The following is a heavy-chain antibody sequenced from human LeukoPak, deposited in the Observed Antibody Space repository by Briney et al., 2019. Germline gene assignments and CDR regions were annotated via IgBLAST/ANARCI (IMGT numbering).Heavy chain of an antibody. J-gene: IGHJ4*02. CDR1: GYTFTGYY. CDR2: IIPIFGTA. D-gene: IGHD3-22*01. CDR3: ARSKSPEYYYDSSGYSHSFDY. V-gene: IGHV1-69*13. Sequence: SVKVSCKASGYTFTGYYMHWVRQAPGQGLEWMGGIIPIFGTANYAQKFQGRVTITADESTSTAYMELSSLRSEDTAVYYCARSKSPEYYYDSSGYSHSFDYWGQGTLVTVSS.